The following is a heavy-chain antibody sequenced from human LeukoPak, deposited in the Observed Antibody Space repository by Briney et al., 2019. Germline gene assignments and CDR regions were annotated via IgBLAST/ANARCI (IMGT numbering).Heavy chain of an antibody. CDR2: IYSGGGT. CDR1: GFTVSSNY. CDR3: ARGASRDGSGY. D-gene: IGHD5-24*01. J-gene: IGHJ4*02. Sequence: PGGSLRLSCAASGFTVSSNYMTWVRQAPGKGLEWVSVIYSGGGTYYADSVKGRFTISRDNSKNTLYLQMNSLRAEDTALYYCARGASRDGSGYWGQGTLVTVSS. V-gene: IGHV3-66*01.